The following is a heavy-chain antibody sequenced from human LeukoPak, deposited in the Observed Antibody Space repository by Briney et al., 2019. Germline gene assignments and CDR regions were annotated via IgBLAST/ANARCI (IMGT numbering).Heavy chain of an antibody. V-gene: IGHV1-69*04. CDR3: ARDKYGDSDYFDY. CDR2: TVPILNIA. Sequence: GASVKVSCKASGGILNSSAFNWVRQAPGQGLEWMGRTVPILNIAKYAQKFQGRVTFTADKSRATAYMELSSLRSEDTAVYFCARDKYGDSDYFDYWGQGTLVTVSS. D-gene: IGHD2-21*02. J-gene: IGHJ4*02. CDR1: GGILNSSA.